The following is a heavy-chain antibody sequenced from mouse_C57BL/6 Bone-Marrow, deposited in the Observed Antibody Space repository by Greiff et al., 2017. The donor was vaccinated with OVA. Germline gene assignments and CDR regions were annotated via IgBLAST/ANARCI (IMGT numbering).Heavy chain of an antibody. CDR3: ARMTYSYDVGAYAMDY. D-gene: IGHD2-12*01. CDR1: GFSLTSYG. CDR2: IWSGGST. Sequence: VQLKESGPGLVQPSQSLSITCTVSGFSLTSYGVHWVRQSPGKGLEWLGVIWSGGSTDYNAAFISRLSISKDNSKSQVFFKMNSLQAYDTAIYYCARMTYSYDVGAYAMDYWGQGTSVTVSS. J-gene: IGHJ4*01. V-gene: IGHV2-2*01.